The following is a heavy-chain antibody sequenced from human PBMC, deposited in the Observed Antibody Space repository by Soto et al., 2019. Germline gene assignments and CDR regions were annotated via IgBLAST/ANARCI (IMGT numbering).Heavy chain of an antibody. CDR3: SREVRATKTFDY. CDR1: GGTFRRYT. Sequence: QVQLLQSGAEVKKPGSSVKVSCKASGGTFRRYTISWLRQAPGQGLAWMGRSIPILGIANYAQKFQRRVTITADKATSTAYMELSSMRSEDTDVYYFSREVRATKTFDYSCQGALLPVSS. V-gene: IGHV1-69*08. CDR2: SIPILGIA. D-gene: IGHD1-26*01. J-gene: IGHJ4*02.